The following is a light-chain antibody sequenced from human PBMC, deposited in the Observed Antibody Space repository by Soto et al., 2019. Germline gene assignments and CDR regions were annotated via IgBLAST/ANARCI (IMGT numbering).Light chain of an antibody. Sequence: EVVMTQSPATLSVSPGERATLSCRASQSFNANLAWYQQKPGQAPRLLIHGASNRATGIPARFSGSGFGTEFLLTLGSLQSDDLEVYYCQQYNTWLWMFGQGTKGEI. CDR2: GAS. CDR1: QSFNAN. CDR3: QQYNTWLWM. J-gene: IGKJ1*01. V-gene: IGKV3-15*01.